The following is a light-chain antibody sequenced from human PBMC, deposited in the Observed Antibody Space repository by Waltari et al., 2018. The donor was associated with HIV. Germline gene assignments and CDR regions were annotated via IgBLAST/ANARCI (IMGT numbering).Light chain of an antibody. CDR2: DVN. J-gene: IGLJ1*01. Sequence: QSALTQPPSVSGSPGQSVSLSCSGPTSDVGFYSYVSWYQQYPGKAPKLIIFDVNQRPSGVPERFSGSKSGNTASLTISGLQTEDEADYFCCAYAAGHVSYVFGNGTAVAVL. CDR3: CAYAAGHVSYV. CDR1: TSDVGFYSY. V-gene: IGLV2-11*01.